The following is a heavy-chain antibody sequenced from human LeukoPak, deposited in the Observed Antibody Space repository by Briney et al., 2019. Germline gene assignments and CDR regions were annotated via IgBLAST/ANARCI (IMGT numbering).Heavy chain of an antibody. V-gene: IGHV1-46*04. Sequence: ASVKVSCKASGYTFTTYYMHWVRQAPGQGLEWMGMINPSGGTTSYAQKLQGRVTMTRDTSTSTVYMELSSLRSEDRAVFYCARAKGLFDYWGQGTLVTVSS. CDR1: GYTFTTYY. J-gene: IGHJ4*02. CDR2: INPSGGTT. CDR3: ARAKGLFDY.